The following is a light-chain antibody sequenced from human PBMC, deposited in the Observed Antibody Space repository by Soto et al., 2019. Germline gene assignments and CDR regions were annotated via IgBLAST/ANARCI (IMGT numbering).Light chain of an antibody. V-gene: IGKV3-15*01. Sequence: ILMTQSPSTLPVFPGDSATLSCRASQSVSSNLEWYQQKPGKAPRLLIYGASTRATGIPARFSGSGSGTEFTLTISSLQSEDFEVYYCQQYNNWPWTFGQGTKVDIK. CDR2: GAS. CDR1: QSVSSN. CDR3: QQYNNWPWT. J-gene: IGKJ1*01.